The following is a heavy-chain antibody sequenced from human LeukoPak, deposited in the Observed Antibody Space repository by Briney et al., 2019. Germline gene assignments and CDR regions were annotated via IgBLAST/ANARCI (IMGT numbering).Heavy chain of an antibody. Sequence: ASVKVSCKASGYTFTGYYLHWVRQAPGQGLEWMGWINPNSGGTNYAQKFQGRVTMTRDTSISTAYMELSRLRSDDTAVYYCARSNPYGDYYFDYWGQGTLVTVSS. V-gene: IGHV1-2*02. CDR2: INPNSGGT. D-gene: IGHD4-17*01. CDR1: GYTFTGYY. CDR3: ARSNPYGDYYFDY. J-gene: IGHJ4*02.